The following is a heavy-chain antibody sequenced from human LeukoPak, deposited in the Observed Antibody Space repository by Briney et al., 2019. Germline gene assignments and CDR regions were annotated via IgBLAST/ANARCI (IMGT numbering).Heavy chain of an antibody. Sequence: ASVKVSCKASGYTFTSYGISWVRQAPGQGLEWMGWISAYNGNTNYAQKLRGRVTMTTDTSTSTAYMELRSLRSDDTAVYYCARGSTSITMVRGVMIDYWGQGTLVTVSS. CDR1: GYTFTSYG. D-gene: IGHD3-10*01. V-gene: IGHV1-18*01. J-gene: IGHJ4*02. CDR2: ISAYNGNT. CDR3: ARGSTSITMVRGVMIDY.